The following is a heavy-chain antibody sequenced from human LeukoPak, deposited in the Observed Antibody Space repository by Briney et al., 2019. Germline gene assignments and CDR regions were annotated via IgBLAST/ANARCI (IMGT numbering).Heavy chain of an antibody. V-gene: IGHV3-7*03. CDR3: AGGTGFIIKD. CDR2: IKQDGSEK. D-gene: IGHD3-9*01. Sequence: GGSLRLSCTASGFSFSNYWMHWVRQAPGKGLEWVANIKQDGSEKNYVDSVKGRFTISRDNAKNSLYLQMNNLRVEDTAMYYCAGGTGFIIKDWGQGTLVTVSS. J-gene: IGHJ4*02. CDR1: GFSFSNYW.